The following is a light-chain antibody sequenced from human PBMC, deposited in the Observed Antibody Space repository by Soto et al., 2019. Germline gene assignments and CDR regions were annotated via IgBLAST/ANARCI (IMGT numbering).Light chain of an antibody. CDR3: QQSYSTLLT. CDR2: AAS. Sequence: IQMTQSPSSLSASVGDRVTITCRASQRLXSYLSWYQQKPGKAPKFLXDAASSLQRGVPSRLSGSGSGTDFTLTISSLQPEDFATYYCQQSYSTLLTFGQGTKVDI. CDR1: QRLXSY. V-gene: IGKV1-39*01. J-gene: IGKJ1*01.